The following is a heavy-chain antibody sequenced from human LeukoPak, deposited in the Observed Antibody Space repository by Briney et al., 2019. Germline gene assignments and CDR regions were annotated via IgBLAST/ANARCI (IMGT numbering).Heavy chain of an antibody. J-gene: IGHJ5*02. CDR3: ARDFWSGRNWFDP. CDR1: GGSISSTYS. Sequence: SETLSLTYTVSGGSISSTYSWGWIRQPPGKGLEWIGNIYYSGHTYYSPSLKSRVTISVDTSKNQFSLKLSSVTAADTAVYYCARDFWSGRNWFDPWGQGTLVTVSS. CDR2: IYYSGHT. V-gene: IGHV4-39*07. D-gene: IGHD3-3*01.